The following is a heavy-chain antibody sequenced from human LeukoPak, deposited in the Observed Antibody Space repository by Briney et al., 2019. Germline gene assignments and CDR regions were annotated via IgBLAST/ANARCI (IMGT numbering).Heavy chain of an antibody. J-gene: IGHJ4*02. V-gene: IGHV4-39*07. Sequence: TAAETLSLTCTLFCRSISIKNYCWGWIRQSPGRGLEWIGIMNYTGSTYFNPSLKSRVTFLLDASKNQISLKMTSVTAADTAIYYCTRDYIEGSCYPDYWGQGTLVTVSS. D-gene: IGHD1-26*01. CDR1: CRSISIKNYC. CDR3: TRDYIEGSCYPDY. CDR2: MNYTGST.